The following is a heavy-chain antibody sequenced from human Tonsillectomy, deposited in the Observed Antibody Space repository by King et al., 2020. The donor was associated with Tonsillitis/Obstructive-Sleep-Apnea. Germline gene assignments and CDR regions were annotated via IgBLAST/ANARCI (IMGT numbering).Heavy chain of an antibody. CDR2: IYPGDSVA. J-gene: IGHJ3*02. CDR1: GYNFTNSL. V-gene: IGHV5-51*01. D-gene: IGHD6-6*01. Sequence: QLVQSGAEVKKPGESLKISCKGSGYNFTNSLIDWVRQMPGKGLEWMGIIYPGDSVASYRPSFQGQVTTAADKSNSTAYLQWSSLKASDTAMYYCARLSAARVSSNAFDIWGQGTMVTVSS. CDR3: ARLSAARVSSNAFDI.